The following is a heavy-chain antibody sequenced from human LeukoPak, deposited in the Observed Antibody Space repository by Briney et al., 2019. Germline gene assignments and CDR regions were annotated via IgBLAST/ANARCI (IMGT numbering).Heavy chain of an antibody. D-gene: IGHD5-18*01. Sequence: ASVKVSCKASGYTFTGYYMHWVRQAPGQGLEWMGWINPNSGGTNYAQKFQGRVTMTRDTSTSTVYMELSSLRSEDTAVYYCARADRDTAMVRDYWGQGTLVTVSS. V-gene: IGHV1-2*02. CDR3: ARADRDTAMVRDY. CDR2: INPNSGGT. CDR1: GYTFTGYY. J-gene: IGHJ4*02.